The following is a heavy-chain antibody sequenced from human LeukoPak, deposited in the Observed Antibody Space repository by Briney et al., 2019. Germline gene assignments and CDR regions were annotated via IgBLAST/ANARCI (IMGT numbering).Heavy chain of an antibody. Sequence: GGSLRLSCAASGLTVSSNYMSWVRQAPGKGLEWVSGIVGTTGTTYYADSVMGRFTISRDKSKNTLYLEMNSLRAEDTAVYYCVKDLSSWLPGVFDYWGQGTLVTVSS. CDR1: GLTVSSNY. J-gene: IGHJ4*02. D-gene: IGHD6-13*01. V-gene: IGHV3-23*01. CDR2: IVGTTGTT. CDR3: VKDLSSWLPGVFDY.